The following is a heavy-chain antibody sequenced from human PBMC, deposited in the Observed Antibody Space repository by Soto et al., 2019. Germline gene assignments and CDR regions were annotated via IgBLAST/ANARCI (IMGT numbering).Heavy chain of an antibody. Sequence: KTSETLSLTCTVSGGSISSDDYYWNWIRQRPGKGLEWIGNIYYRGNTNYNPSLKSRIIMSMDMSGNQFSLKLTSVTAADTAVYYCAGGWDYYGMDVWGQGTTVTVSS. CDR3: AGGWDYYGMDV. V-gene: IGHV4-31*03. J-gene: IGHJ6*02. D-gene: IGHD3-16*01. CDR1: GGSISSDDYY. CDR2: IYYRGNT.